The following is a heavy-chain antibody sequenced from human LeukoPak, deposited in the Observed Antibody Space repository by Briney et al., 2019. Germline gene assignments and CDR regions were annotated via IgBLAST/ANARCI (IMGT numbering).Heavy chain of an antibody. J-gene: IGHJ6*02. CDR3: AKGGHKVHIQATRYYYGVDD. CDR1: GFILSDYW. V-gene: IGHV3-74*03. CDR2: IENDGSRT. D-gene: IGHD5-12*01. Sequence: GGSLRLSCAASGFILSDYWMLGGRERPGGGVVHVSRIENDGSRTVYADSVRGRFTVARDDAKNTMYLQMNSLRAEDTAIYYCAKGGHKVHIQATRYYYGVDDWGQGTTVTVSS.